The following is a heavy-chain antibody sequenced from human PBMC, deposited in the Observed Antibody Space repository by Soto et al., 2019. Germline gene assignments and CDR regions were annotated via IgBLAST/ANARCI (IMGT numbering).Heavy chain of an antibody. V-gene: IGHV3-9*01. J-gene: IGHJ6*02. CDR3: AKSYYGSGSYYNYHGMDV. CDR2: ISWSSGSI. CDR1: GFTFDDYA. D-gene: IGHD3-10*01. Sequence: GGSLRLSCVASGFTFDDYAMHWVRQAPGKGLEWVSSISWSSGSIDYADSVKGRSTISRDNAKNSLYLQMSSLRAEDSALYYCAKSYYGSGSYYNYHGMDVWGQGTTVTVS.